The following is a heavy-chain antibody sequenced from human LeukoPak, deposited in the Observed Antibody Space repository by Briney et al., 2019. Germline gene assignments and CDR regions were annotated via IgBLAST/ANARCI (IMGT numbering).Heavy chain of an antibody. V-gene: IGHV3-23*01. Sequence: GGSLRLSCAASGFTFSSYGMSWVRQAPGKGLEWVSSTSGSGDRTYYADSVKGRFTISRDNSKNTLYLQMNSLRAEDTAVYYCAKDLIRDRWFGESWGQGTLVTVSS. CDR3: AKDLIRDRWFGES. CDR1: GFTFSSYG. CDR2: TSGSGDRT. J-gene: IGHJ5*02. D-gene: IGHD3-10*01.